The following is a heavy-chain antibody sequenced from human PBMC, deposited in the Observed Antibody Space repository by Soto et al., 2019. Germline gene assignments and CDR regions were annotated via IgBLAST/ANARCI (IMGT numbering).Heavy chain of an antibody. D-gene: IGHD3-10*01. J-gene: IGHJ6*03. CDR3: ARVPDYYYGSVYYYYMDV. V-gene: IGHV1-18*01. Sequence: ASVKVSCKASGYTFTSYGISWVRQAPGQGLEWMGWISAYNGNTNYAQKLQGRVTMTTDTSTSTAYMELRSLRSDDTAVYYCARVPDYYYGSVYYYYMDVWGKGTTVTVSS. CDR1: GYTFTSYG. CDR2: ISAYNGNT.